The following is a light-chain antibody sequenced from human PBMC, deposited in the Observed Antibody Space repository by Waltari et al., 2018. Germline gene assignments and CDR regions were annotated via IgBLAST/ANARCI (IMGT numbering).Light chain of an antibody. Sequence: QSALTQPPSVSGSPGQSVTISCSETRSKVGTYNRLSWSQQPPGTAPKLIIFDLSSRPSGVPDRFSGSKSGSTASLTISGLQAEDEGDYYCSSYTPSGTLVFGGGTKLTVL. J-gene: IGLJ2*01. CDR2: DLS. V-gene: IGLV2-18*02. CDR3: SSYTPSGTLV. CDR1: RSKVGTYNR.